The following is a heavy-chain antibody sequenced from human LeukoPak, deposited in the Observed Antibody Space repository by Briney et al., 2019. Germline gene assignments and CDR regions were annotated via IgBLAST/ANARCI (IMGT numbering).Heavy chain of an antibody. D-gene: IGHD2/OR15-2a*01. Sequence: GGSLRLSCAASGFTFSSYSMNWVRQAPGKGLEWISSFTTNGYVYYAGSVKGRFTISRDNAKNSLYLQMNSLRAEDTAVYYCARAFPLIDYWGQGTLVTVSS. CDR3: ARAFPLIDY. J-gene: IGHJ4*02. CDR1: GFTFSSYS. CDR2: FTTNGYV. V-gene: IGHV3-21*01.